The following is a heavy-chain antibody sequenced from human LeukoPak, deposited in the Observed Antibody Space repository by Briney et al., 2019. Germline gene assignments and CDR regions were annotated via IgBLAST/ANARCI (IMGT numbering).Heavy chain of an antibody. CDR3: VGVTTTTLFDC. Sequence: GGSLRLLCSASGFTFSKYWKHWVRQETGKGLVWVSRINSDGSSTIYADSVKGRFTISRDNTKNTLYLQMNSLRVEDTAVYYCVGVTTTTLFDCWGQGTLVTVSS. D-gene: IGHD4-17*01. CDR1: GFTFSKYW. V-gene: IGHV3-74*01. J-gene: IGHJ4*02. CDR2: INSDGSST.